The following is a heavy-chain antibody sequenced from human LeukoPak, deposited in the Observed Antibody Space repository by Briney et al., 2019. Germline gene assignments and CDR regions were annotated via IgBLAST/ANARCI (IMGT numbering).Heavy chain of an antibody. V-gene: IGHV4-39*07. CDR3: ARNSITMVRGVTASRHFDY. CDR1: GDSFTSVTDY. J-gene: IGHJ4*02. Sequence: PSETLSLTCTVSGDSFTSVTDYWAWIRQPPGEGLEWIASGDYSGGTYYNPSLESRVAISADMSKNQISLKLTSVTGADTAVYYCARNSITMVRGVTASRHFDYWGQGTLVTVSS. D-gene: IGHD3-10*01. CDR2: GDYSGGT.